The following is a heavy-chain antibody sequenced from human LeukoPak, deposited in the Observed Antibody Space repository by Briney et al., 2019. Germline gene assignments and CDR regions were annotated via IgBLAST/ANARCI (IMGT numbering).Heavy chain of an antibody. Sequence: ASVKVSCKASGYTFTGYYMHWVRQAPGQGLEWMGGFDPEDGEIFYAQKFQGRVALTEDTSTDTAYMELSSLTSEDTAVYYCANSITGTTGTFDIWGQGTMVTVSS. J-gene: IGHJ3*02. CDR2: FDPEDGEI. V-gene: IGHV1-24*01. CDR1: GYTFTGYY. D-gene: IGHD1-20*01. CDR3: ANSITGTTGTFDI.